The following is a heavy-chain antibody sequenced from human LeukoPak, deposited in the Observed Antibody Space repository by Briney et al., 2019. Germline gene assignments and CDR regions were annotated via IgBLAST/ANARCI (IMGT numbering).Heavy chain of an antibody. CDR1: GGSISSGTYY. V-gene: IGHV4-61*02. J-gene: IGHJ4*02. Sequence: SETLSLTCTVSGGSISSGTYYWSWIRQPAGKGLEWIGRIYTSGSTNYNPSLKSRVTISVDTSKNQFSLKLSSVTAADTAVYYCARLRSSWSRYFDYWGQGTLVTVSS. CDR2: IYTSGST. CDR3: ARLRSSWSRYFDY. D-gene: IGHD6-13*01.